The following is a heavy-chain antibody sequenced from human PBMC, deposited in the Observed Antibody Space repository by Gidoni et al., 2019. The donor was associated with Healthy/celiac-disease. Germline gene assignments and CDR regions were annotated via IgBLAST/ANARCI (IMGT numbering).Heavy chain of an antibody. D-gene: IGHD1-1*01. CDR3: ARHLSDWNVVWGFDP. V-gene: IGHV4-39*01. CDR1: GGSISSSSYY. Sequence: QLQLQESGPGLVKPSETLSLTCTVSGGSISSSSYYGGWIRQPPGKWLAWIGSIYYSGRTYYNPSLKSRVTISVETSNNQFSLKLSAVTAADTAVYYCARHLSDWNVVWGFDPWGQGTLVTVSS. J-gene: IGHJ5*02. CDR2: IYYSGRT.